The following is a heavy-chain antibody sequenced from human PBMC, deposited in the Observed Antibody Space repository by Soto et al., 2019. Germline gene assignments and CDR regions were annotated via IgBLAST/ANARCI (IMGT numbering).Heavy chain of an antibody. D-gene: IGHD1-7*01. Sequence: GGSLRLSCSASGFTFSSYAMHWVRQAPGKGLEYVSAISSNGGSTYYADSVKGRFTISRDNAKNTLFLQMNSLTTEDTAVYSCTTGATGTLVNPFSWFDTWGQGTLVTVSS. CDR3: TTGATGTLVNPFSWFDT. CDR2: ISSNGGST. V-gene: IGHV3-64*04. CDR1: GFTFSSYA. J-gene: IGHJ5*02.